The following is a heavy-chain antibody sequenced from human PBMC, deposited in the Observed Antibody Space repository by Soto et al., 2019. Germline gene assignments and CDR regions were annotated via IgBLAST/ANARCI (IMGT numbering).Heavy chain of an antibody. V-gene: IGHV1-24*01. J-gene: IGHJ4*02. Sequence: ASVKVFCKVSGYTLTELSMHWVRQAPGKGLEWMGSFDPEDGETIYAQKFQGRVTMTEDTSTDTAYMELSSLRSEDTAVYYCATVMGLYYGSRSLEYYCGQGTLVPVSS. CDR2: FDPEDGET. CDR1: GYTLTELS. CDR3: ATVMGLYYGSRSLEYY. D-gene: IGHD3-10*01.